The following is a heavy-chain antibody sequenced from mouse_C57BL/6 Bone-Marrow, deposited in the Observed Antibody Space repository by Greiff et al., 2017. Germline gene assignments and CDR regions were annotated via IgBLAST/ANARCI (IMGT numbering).Heavy chain of an antibody. D-gene: IGHD2-3*01. CDR1: GYTFTSYW. CDR3: ATDGYHYAMDY. Sequence: QVQLQQPGAELVKPGASVKLSCKASGYTFTSYWMQWVKQRPGQGLEWIGEIDPSDSYTNYNQKFKGKATLTVDTSSSTAYMQLSSLTSEDSAVYYCATDGYHYAMDYWGQGTSVTVSS. J-gene: IGHJ4*01. CDR2: IDPSDSYT. V-gene: IGHV1-50*01.